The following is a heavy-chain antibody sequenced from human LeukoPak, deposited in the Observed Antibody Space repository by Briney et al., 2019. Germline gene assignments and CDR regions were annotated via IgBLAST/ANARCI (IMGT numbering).Heavy chain of an antibody. J-gene: IGHJ4*02. CDR1: GGSISSYY. CDR2: IYYGGST. CDR3: ARSFVMTTVTPFDY. V-gene: IGHV4-59*08. Sequence: SETLSLTCTVSGGSISSYYWSWIRQPPGKELEWIGYIYYGGSTNYNPSLKSRVTISVDTSKNQFSLKLSSVTAADTAVYYCARSFVMTTVTPFDYWGQGTLVTVSS. D-gene: IGHD4-17*01.